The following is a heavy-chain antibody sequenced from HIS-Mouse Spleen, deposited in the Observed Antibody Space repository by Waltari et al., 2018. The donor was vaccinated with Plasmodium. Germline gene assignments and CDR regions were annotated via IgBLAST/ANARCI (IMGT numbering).Heavy chain of an antibody. CDR1: GGSISSSSYY. J-gene: IGHJ4*02. CDR2: IYYSGGT. CDR3: ARDRITGTSYFDY. Sequence: QLQLQESGPGLVKPSETLSLTCTVSGGSISSSSYYWGWIRQPPGKGLEWIGSIYYSGGTYDNPYLKIRVTISVDTSKIQFSLMLSSVTAADTAVYYCARDRITGTSYFDYWGQGTLVTVSS. D-gene: IGHD1-7*01. V-gene: IGHV4-39*07.